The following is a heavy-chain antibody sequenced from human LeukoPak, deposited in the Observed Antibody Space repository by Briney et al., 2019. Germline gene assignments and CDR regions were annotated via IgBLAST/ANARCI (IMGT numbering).Heavy chain of an antibody. CDR1: GFTFSSYA. J-gene: IGHJ5*02. CDR3: AKGVIPAAFLNWFDP. Sequence: GGSLRLSCAASGFTFSSYAMSWVRQAPGKGLEWVSAISGSGGSTYYADSVKGRFTISRDNSKNTLYLQMNSLRAGDTAVYYCAKGVIPAAFLNWFDPWGQGTLVTVSS. D-gene: IGHD2-2*01. CDR2: ISGSGGST. V-gene: IGHV3-23*01.